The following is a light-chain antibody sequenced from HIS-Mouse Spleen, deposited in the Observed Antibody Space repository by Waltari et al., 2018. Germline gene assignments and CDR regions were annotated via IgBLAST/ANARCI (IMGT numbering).Light chain of an antibody. V-gene: IGLV2-11*01. CDR2: DVR. Sequence: QSALTQPRPVSGSPGQSVTISCPGTSSDAGGYHDVSWYQPHPSTAPKLMIDDVRKRPSGVPDRFSGSKSGNTASLTISGLQAEDEADYYCCSYAGSYTWVFGGGTKLTVL. CDR1: SSDAGGYHD. CDR3: CSYAGSYTWV. J-gene: IGLJ3*02.